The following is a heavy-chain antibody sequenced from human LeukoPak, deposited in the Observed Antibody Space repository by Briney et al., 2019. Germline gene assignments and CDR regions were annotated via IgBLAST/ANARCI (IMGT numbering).Heavy chain of an antibody. CDR2: IYYSGST. V-gene: IGHV4-59*08. Sequence: SETLSLTCTVSGGSISSYYWSWIRQPPGKGLEWIGYIYYSGSTNYNPSLKSRVTISVDTPKNQFSLKLSSVTAADTAVYYCARSGDFWSGYYYFDYWGQGTLVTVSS. CDR1: GGSISSYY. J-gene: IGHJ4*02. D-gene: IGHD3-3*01. CDR3: ARSGDFWSGYYYFDY.